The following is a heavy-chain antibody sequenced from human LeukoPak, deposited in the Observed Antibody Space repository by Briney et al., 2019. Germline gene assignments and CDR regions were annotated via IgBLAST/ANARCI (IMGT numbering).Heavy chain of an antibody. CDR1: GGTFSSYT. CDR3: ARDIQDPRDYYDSSGYTLDY. D-gene: IGHD3-22*01. CDR2: IIPILGIA. J-gene: IGHJ4*02. Sequence: SVKVSCKASGGTFSSYTISWVRQAPGQGLEWMGRIIPILGIANYAQKFQGRVTITADKSTSTAYMELSSLRSEDTAVYYCARDIQDPRDYYDSSGYTLDYWGQGTLVTVSS. V-gene: IGHV1-69*04.